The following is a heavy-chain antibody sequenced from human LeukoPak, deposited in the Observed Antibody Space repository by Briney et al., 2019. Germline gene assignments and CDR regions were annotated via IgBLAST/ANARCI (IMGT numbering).Heavy chain of an antibody. D-gene: IGHD3-10*01. CDR1: GGSFSGYY. J-gene: IGHJ3*02. CDR2: INHSGST. CDR3: ARDLLLLNAFDI. V-gene: IGHV4-34*01. Sequence: SETLSLTCAVYGGSFSGYYWSWIRQPPGKGLEWIGEINHSGSTNYNPSLKSRVTISVDTSKNQFSLKLSSVTAADTAVYYRARDLLLLNAFDIWGQGTMVTVSS.